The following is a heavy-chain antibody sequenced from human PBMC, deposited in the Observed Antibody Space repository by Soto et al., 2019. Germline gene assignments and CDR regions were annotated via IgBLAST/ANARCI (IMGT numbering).Heavy chain of an antibody. Sequence: QVQLQESGPGLVKPSQTLSVTGTVSGGSVSSDDYSWSWIRQHPGKGLDWIGYIRDSGRTYYNPSLEGRVTISVDTSKNQFSLRLRSVTAADTAVYYCARAMANYFDYWGQGTLVTASS. J-gene: IGHJ4*02. CDR2: IRDSGRT. CDR1: GGSVSSDDYS. D-gene: IGHD2-8*01. CDR3: ARAMANYFDY. V-gene: IGHV4-31*03.